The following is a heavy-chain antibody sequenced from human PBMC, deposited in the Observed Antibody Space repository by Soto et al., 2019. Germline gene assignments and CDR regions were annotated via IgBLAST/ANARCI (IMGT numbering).Heavy chain of an antibody. D-gene: IGHD2-8*01. CDR1: EFTFTSSA. J-gene: IGHJ4*02. CDR2: IAVGSGYT. Sequence: QMQLEQSGPEVKKPGTSVKVSCKASEFTFTSSAFQWVRQARGQRLEWIGWIAVGSGYTNYAQRFQDRVTLTRDMSTATTYMELSRLTSEDTAIYYCAADATAWQQMVPSDYWGQGTLVTVSS. CDR3: AADATAWQQMVPSDY. V-gene: IGHV1-58*01.